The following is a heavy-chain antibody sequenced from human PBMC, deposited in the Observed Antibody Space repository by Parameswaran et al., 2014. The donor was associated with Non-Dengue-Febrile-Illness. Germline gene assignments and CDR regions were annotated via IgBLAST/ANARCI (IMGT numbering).Heavy chain of an antibody. V-gene: IGHV4-4*02. Sequence: RWIRQPPGKGLEWIGEIYHSGSTNYNPSLKSRVTISVDKSKNQFSLKLSSVTAADTAVYYCARGYDFCGGDCQVYAFDIWGQGTTVTVSS. J-gene: IGHJ3*02. CDR3: ARGYDFCGGDCQVYAFDI. CDR2: IYHSGST. D-gene: IGHD2-21*01.